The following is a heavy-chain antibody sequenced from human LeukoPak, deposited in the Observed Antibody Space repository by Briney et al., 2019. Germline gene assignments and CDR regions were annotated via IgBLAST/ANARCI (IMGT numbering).Heavy chain of an antibody. D-gene: IGHD4-11*01. V-gene: IGHV1-2*02. CDR2: INPNSGGT. CDR3: ARERNNDYSNLGWFDP. J-gene: IGHJ5*02. CDR1: GYTFTGYY. Sequence: GASVKVSCKASGYTFTGYYLHWVRQAPGQGLEWMGWINPNSGGTNYAQKFQGRVTMTRDTSISTAYMELSRLRSDDTAVYYCARERNNDYSNLGWFDPWGQGTLVTVSS.